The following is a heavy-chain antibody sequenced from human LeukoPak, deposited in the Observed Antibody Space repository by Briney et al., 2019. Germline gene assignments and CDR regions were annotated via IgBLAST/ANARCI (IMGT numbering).Heavy chain of an antibody. CDR2: ISAYNGNT. Sequence: ASVKVSCKASGYTFTSYGISWVRQAPGQGLEWMGWISAYNGNTNYAQKFQGRVTMTEDTSTDTAYMELSSLRSEDTAVYYCATDLGVIYSGSYSHFDYWGQGTLVTVSS. CDR3: ATDLGVIYSGSYSHFDY. CDR1: GYTFTSYG. J-gene: IGHJ4*02. V-gene: IGHV1-18*01. D-gene: IGHD1-26*01.